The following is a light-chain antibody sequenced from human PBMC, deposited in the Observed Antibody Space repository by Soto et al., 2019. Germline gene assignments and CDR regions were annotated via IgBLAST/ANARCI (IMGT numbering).Light chain of an antibody. CDR2: DDG. CDR1: NIGSKS. Sequence: SYELTQPPSVSVAPGQTARITCEGNNIGSKSVHWYQQKPGQAPVLVVYDDGDRTTGIPERFSGSKSGNTATLTTSRVEAGDEADYYCQVWDTTNPVIFGGGTKVTV. J-gene: IGLJ2*01. CDR3: QVWDTTNPVI. V-gene: IGLV3-21*02.